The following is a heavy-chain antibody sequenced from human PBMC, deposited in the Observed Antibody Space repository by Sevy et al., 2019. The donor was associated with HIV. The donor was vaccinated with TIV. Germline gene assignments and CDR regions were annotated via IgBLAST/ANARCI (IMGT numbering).Heavy chain of an antibody. CDR1: GYTFTGYY. Sequence: ASVKVSCKASGYTFTGYYMHWVRQAPGQGLEWMGWINPNSGGTNYAQKFQGRVTMTRDTSISTAYMELSRLRSDDTAVYYCARGFYYYDSSGYYWPWGQGTLVTV. D-gene: IGHD3-22*01. CDR2: INPNSGGT. CDR3: ARGFYYYDSSGYYWP. J-gene: IGHJ5*02. V-gene: IGHV1-2*02.